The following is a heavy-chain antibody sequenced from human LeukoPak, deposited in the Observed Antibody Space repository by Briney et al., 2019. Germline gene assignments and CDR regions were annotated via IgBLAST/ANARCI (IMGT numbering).Heavy chain of an antibody. CDR2: IYNSGST. Sequence: SETLSLTCTVSGGSISSYYWSWIRQPPGKGLEWIGYIYNSGSTNYNPSLKSRLTISVDTSKNQFSLKLSSVTAADTAVYYCARLYCGGDCYLSHIDYWGQGTLVTVSS. J-gene: IGHJ4*02. V-gene: IGHV4-59*08. CDR1: GGSISSYY. D-gene: IGHD2-21*02. CDR3: ARLYCGGDCYLSHIDY.